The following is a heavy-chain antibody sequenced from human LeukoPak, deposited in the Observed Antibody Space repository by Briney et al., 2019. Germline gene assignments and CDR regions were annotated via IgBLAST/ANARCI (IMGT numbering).Heavy chain of an antibody. CDR2: INYSVTT. CDR3: ARLFDY. CDR1: GGAISSDNYY. J-gene: IGHJ4*02. V-gene: IGHV4-39*01. Sequence: LETLSLTCTVSGGAISSDNYYWGWLRQPPGKGLEWIGSINYSVTTYYNPSLKSRVIISVETSRTQFSLRLSSVTAADTAGYSCARLFDYWGQGTLVPVSS.